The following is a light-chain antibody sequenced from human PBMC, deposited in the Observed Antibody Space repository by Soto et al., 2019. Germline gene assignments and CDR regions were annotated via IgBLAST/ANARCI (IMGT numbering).Light chain of an antibody. Sequence: DIQMTQSPPSLSASVGDRVTITCRSSQSISSYLNWYQQRPGKAPKLLIYAASSLQSGVPSRFSGRGSGTDFTLTINSLQPEDFGTYFCQQSYTAPLTFGGGTKVDI. CDR1: QSISSY. V-gene: IGKV1-39*01. CDR2: AAS. CDR3: QQSYTAPLT. J-gene: IGKJ4*01.